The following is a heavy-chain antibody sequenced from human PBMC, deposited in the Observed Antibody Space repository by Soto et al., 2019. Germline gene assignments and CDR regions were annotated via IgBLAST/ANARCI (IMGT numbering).Heavy chain of an antibody. D-gene: IGHD3-10*01. CDR1: GGSISSGGYY. J-gene: IGHJ6*02. CDR2: IYYSGST. Sequence: PSETLSLTCTVSGGSISSGGYYWSWIRQHPGKGLEWIGYIYYSGSTYYNPSLKSRVTISVDTSKNQFSLKLSSVTAADTAVYYCARDSIGSGSYPTYYYYGMDVWGQGXTVTVYS. V-gene: IGHV4-31*03. CDR3: ARDSIGSGSYPTYYYYGMDV.